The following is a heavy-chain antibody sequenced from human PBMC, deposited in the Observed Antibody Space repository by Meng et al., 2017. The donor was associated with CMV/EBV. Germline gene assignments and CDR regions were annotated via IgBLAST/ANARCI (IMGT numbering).Heavy chain of an antibody. V-gene: IGHV3-23*03. CDR1: GFTFDDYA. CDR3: AKDRGSYYDY. D-gene: IGHD1-26*01. CDR2: IYSGGSST. Sequence: GESLKISCAASGFTFDDYAMHWVRQAPGKGLEWVSGIYSGGSSTYYADSVKGRFTISRDNSKNTLYLQMNSLRAEDTAVYYCAKDRGSYYDYWGQGTLVTVSS. J-gene: IGHJ4*02.